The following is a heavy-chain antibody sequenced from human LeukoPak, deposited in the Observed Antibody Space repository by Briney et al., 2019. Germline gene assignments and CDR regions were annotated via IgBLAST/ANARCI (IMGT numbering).Heavy chain of an antibody. CDR2: VYDLGST. D-gene: IGHD3-10*01. Sequence: SETLSLTCTVSGGSISSYYWNWIRQPPGKGLEWIGYVYDLGSTNYNPSLRSRATISVDPSNNQFSLKVSTATAADTAVYYCARTYYFGSGSSRYMDVWGKGTTVTVSS. V-gene: IGHV4-59*08. CDR1: GGSISSYY. J-gene: IGHJ6*03. CDR3: ARTYYFGSGSSRYMDV.